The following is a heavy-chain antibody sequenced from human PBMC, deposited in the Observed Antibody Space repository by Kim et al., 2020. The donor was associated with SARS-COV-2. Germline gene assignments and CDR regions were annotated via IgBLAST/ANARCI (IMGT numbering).Heavy chain of an antibody. CDR2: IIPIFGIA. CDR3: AREGRIQLWSVTYYFDY. CDR1: GGTFSSYA. Sequence: SVKVSCKASGGTFSSYAISWVRQAPGQGLEWMGRIIPIFGIANYAQKFQGRVTITADKSTSTAYMELSSLRSEDTAVYYCAREGRIQLWSVTYYFDYWGQGTLVTVSS. D-gene: IGHD5-18*01. J-gene: IGHJ4*02. V-gene: IGHV1-69*04.